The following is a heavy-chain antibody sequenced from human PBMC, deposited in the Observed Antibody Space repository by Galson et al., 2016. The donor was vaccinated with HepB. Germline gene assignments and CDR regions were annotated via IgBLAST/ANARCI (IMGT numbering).Heavy chain of an antibody. D-gene: IGHD6-13*01. V-gene: IGHV1-46*01. J-gene: IGHJ4*02. CDR3: ARDYGAGGFYYFDY. CDR1: GYTFTSYY. Sequence: SVKVSCKASGYTFTSYYIHWVRQAPGRGLEWVGVINPTGGSTDFAPRFQDRVTLTRDTSTGTVYMELTSLTSDDTAVYYCARDYGAGGFYYFDYWGQGTLITVSS. CDR2: INPTGGST.